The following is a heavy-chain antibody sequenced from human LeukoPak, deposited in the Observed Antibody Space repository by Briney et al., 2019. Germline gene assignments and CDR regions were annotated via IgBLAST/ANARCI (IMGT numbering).Heavy chain of an antibody. CDR3: AKDKSQYYYDSSGYLDY. D-gene: IGHD3-22*01. CDR2: ISGSGGST. J-gene: IGHJ4*02. V-gene: IGHV3-23*01. Sequence: GGSLRLSCAASGFTFSSYAMSWVRQAPGKGLEWVSAISGSGGSTYYADSVKGRFTISRDNSKNTLYLQMNSLRAEDTAVYYCAKDKSQYYYDSSGYLDYWGQGTLVTVSS. CDR1: GFTFSSYA.